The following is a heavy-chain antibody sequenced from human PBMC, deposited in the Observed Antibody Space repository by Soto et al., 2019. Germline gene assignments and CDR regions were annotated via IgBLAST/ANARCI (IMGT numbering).Heavy chain of an antibody. Sequence: GESLKISCKGSVYTFSNYWIDWVRQMPGKGLEWIGIINPIDSDTRYSPSFQGQVTISADKSISTTYLQWSSLKASDTAIYYCARQWNFDYWGQGTLVTVSS. V-gene: IGHV5-51*01. D-gene: IGHD5-12*01. CDR3: ARQWNFDY. CDR2: INPIDSDT. CDR1: VYTFSNYW. J-gene: IGHJ4*02.